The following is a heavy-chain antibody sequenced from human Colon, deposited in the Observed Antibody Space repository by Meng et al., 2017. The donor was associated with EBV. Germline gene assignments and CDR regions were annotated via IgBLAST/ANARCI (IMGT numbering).Heavy chain of an antibody. Sequence: HVYLVGSGGEFGKPGGSLILSCAASGFNFNDYYMTWIRQAPGKGLEWVAFISKMGDGISYAESVRGRFTISRDSATHSLYLQMNSLRAEDTAVYYCARDLGGPRDYWGQGTLVTVSS. CDR2: ISKMGDGI. CDR1: GFNFNDYY. D-gene: IGHD6-25*01. V-gene: IGHV3-11*01. J-gene: IGHJ4*02. CDR3: ARDLGGPRDY.